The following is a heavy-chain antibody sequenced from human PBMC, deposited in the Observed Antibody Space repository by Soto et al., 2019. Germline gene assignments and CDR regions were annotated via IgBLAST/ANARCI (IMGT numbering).Heavy chain of an antibody. V-gene: IGHV2-26*04. CDR3: ASTYSTSWYWFDP. CDR2: IFSNDEK. D-gene: IGHD6-13*01. Sequence: QVTVKESGPVLVKPTETLTLTCTVSGFSLSNAGLGVSWIRQPPGKALEWLGHIFSNDEKSYSTSLKSRLTISKDTSKSQVVLTTTNMDPVDTATYYCASTYSTSWYWFDPWGQGTLVTVSS. J-gene: IGHJ5*02. CDR1: GFSLSNAGLG.